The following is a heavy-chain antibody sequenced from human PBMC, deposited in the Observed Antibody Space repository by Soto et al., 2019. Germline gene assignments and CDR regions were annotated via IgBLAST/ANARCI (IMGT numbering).Heavy chain of an antibody. V-gene: IGHV1-3*01. D-gene: IGHD5-12*01. CDR3: ARTLRRVDPRSLMDV. J-gene: IGHJ6*04. CDR2: INAGNGNT. Sequence: ASVKVSCKSSGYTFTSYSMHWVRQAPGQRLEWMGWINAGNGNTKYSQKFQGRVTITRDTSASTAYMELSSLRSEDTAVYYCARTLRRVDPRSLMDVWGKGTTVTVSS. CDR1: GYTFTSYS.